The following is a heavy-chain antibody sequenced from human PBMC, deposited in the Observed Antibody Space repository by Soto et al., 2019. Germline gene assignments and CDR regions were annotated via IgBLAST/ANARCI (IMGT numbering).Heavy chain of an antibody. CDR1: GDTRTSYY. D-gene: IGHD3-22*01. Sequence: PSETLSLTCTVSGDTRTSYYWGWIRPAPGKGLEWIGHIHNSGTSTHNPSLNGRVTISIDMSKKQFSLKLTSLTSADTAVYYCARDFYDSVGYTWFDSWSQGTLVTVSS. CDR2: IHNSGTS. V-gene: IGHV4-59*01. J-gene: IGHJ5*01. CDR3: ARDFYDSVGYTWFDS.